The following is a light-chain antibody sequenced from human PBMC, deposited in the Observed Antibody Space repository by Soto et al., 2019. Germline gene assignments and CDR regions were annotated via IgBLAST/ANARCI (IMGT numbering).Light chain of an antibody. Sequence: DIQMTQSPSSLSASAGDRVTITCRASQSIYSSLNWYHQKPGKAPKLLIYTASNLQSGVPSRFSGSGSGTDFPLSISSLQPEDFATYYCQQSYSAPYTFGQGTKLEI. V-gene: IGKV1-39*01. CDR1: QSIYSS. CDR2: TAS. J-gene: IGKJ2*01. CDR3: QQSYSAPYT.